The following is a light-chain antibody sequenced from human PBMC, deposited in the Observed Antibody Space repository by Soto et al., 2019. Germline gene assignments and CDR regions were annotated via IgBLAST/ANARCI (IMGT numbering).Light chain of an antibody. CDR1: SSNIGAGYD. CDR2: GNR. CDR3: QSYDSSLSGSKVV. Sequence: QSVLTQPPSVSAAPGQKVTISCSGSSSNIGAGYDVHWYQQLPGTAPKLVIYGNRNRPSGVPDRFSGSKSGTSASLAITGLQAEDEADYYCQSYDSSLSGSKVVFGGGTKLTVL. J-gene: IGLJ2*01. V-gene: IGLV1-40*01.